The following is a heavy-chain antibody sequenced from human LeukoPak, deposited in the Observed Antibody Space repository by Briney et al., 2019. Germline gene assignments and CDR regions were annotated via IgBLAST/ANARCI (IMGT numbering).Heavy chain of an antibody. CDR3: AKGGTSWSRFDY. V-gene: IGHV3-23*01. J-gene: IGHJ4*02. CDR2: IGSSGDTT. Sequence: PGGSLRLSCAASGFTFSSYAMGWVRQAPGKGLEWVSTIGSSGDTTYYADSAKGRFTISRDSSKNTLYLQMNSLRAEDTALYYCAKGGTSWSRFDYWGQGTLVTVSS. D-gene: IGHD6-13*01. CDR1: GFTFSSYA.